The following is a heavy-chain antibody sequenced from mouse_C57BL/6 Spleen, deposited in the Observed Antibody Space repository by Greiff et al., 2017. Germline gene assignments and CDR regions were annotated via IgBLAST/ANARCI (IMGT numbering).Heavy chain of an antibody. D-gene: IGHD4-1*01. CDR1: GYAFTNYL. J-gene: IGHJ2*01. CDR2: INPGSGGT. Sequence: QVQLQQSGAELVRPGTSVKVSCKASGYAFTNYLIEWVKQRPGQGLEWIGVINPGSGGTNYNEKFKGKATLTADKSSSTAYMQLSSLTSEDSAVYFCARSNWDRAPFDYWGQGTTLTVSS. CDR3: ARSNWDRAPFDY. V-gene: IGHV1-54*01.